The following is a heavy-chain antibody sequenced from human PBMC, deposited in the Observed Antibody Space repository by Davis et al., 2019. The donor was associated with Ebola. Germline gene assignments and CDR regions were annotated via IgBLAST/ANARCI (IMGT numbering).Heavy chain of an antibody. CDR3: AGEAYYDFWSGYHDLVSPYGVDV. CDR2: ISAYNGNT. Sequence: ASVKVSCKASGYTFTSYGISWVRQAPGQGLEWMGWISAYNGNTHYAQKLQGRVTMTTDTSTSTAYMELRSLRSDDTAVYYCAGEAYYDFWSGYHDLVSPYGVDVWGQGTTVTVSS. V-gene: IGHV1-18*04. D-gene: IGHD3-3*01. J-gene: IGHJ6*02. CDR1: GYTFTSYG.